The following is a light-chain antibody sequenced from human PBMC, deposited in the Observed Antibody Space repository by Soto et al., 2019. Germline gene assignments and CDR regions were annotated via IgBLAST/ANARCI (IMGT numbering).Light chain of an antibody. V-gene: IGKV1-8*01. CDR1: QAISSY. Sequence: AIRITQSPSSLPASTGDRVTITCRASQAISSYLAWYQQKPGKAPKLLIYAASTLQSGVPSRFSGSGSGTDFTLTISCLQSEDFATYYCQQYYNYPPTFGQGTKVEIK. J-gene: IGKJ1*01. CDR2: AAS. CDR3: QQYYNYPPT.